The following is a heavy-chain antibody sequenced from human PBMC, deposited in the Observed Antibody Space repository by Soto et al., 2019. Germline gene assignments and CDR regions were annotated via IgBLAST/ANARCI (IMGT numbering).Heavy chain of an antibody. V-gene: IGHV1-18*01. CDR3: ARVAITIFGVVPDFDY. CDR2: ISAYNGNT. J-gene: IGHJ4*02. D-gene: IGHD3-3*01. Sequence: ASVKVSCKASGYTFTSYGISWVRQAPGQGLEWMGWISAYNGNTNYAQRLQGRVTMTTDTSTSTAYMELRSLRSDDTAVYYCARVAITIFGVVPDFDYLGQGTLVTVSS. CDR1: GYTFTSYG.